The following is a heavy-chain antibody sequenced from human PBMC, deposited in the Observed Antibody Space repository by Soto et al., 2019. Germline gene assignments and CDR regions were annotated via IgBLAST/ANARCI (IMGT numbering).Heavy chain of an antibody. D-gene: IGHD6-13*01. J-gene: IGHJ5*02. Sequence: GGSLRLSCAASGFTFSSYGMHWVRQAPGKGLEWVAVIWYDGSNKYYADSVKGRFTISRDNSKNTLYLQMNSLRAEDTAVYYCARDPGLLAAAGTSWFDPWGQGTLVTVSS. CDR1: GFTFSSYG. V-gene: IGHV3-33*01. CDR3: ARDPGLLAAAGTSWFDP. CDR2: IWYDGSNK.